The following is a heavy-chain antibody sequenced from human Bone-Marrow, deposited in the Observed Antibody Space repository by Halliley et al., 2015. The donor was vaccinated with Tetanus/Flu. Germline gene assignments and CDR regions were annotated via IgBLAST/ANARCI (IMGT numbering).Heavy chain of an antibody. D-gene: IGHD4-17*01. V-gene: IGHV3-20*03. J-gene: IGHJ6*02. CDR2: WNVGIT. CDR3: ARESTVVSPAGYPYGMDV. Sequence: WNVGITGYADSVKGRFTISRDNAKNSLYLQMNILRAEDTALYYCARESTVVSPAGYPYGMDVWGQGTSVTVSS.